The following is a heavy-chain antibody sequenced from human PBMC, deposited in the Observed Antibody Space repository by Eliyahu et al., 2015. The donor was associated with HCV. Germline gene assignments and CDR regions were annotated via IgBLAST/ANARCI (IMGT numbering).Heavy chain of an antibody. D-gene: IGHD2-15*01. CDR2: TYYRSKWYN. CDR1: GXXVSXKSAA. Sequence: QVQLQQSGPGLVKPSQTLSLTXAISGXXVSXKSAAWNWIRQSPSRGLEWLGRTYYRSKWYNDYAVSVKSRITINPDTSKNQFSLQLNSVTPEDTAVYYCARVGMDSGGSPTGFDYWGQGTLVTVSS. V-gene: IGHV6-1*01. CDR3: ARVGMDSGGSPTGFDY. J-gene: IGHJ4*02.